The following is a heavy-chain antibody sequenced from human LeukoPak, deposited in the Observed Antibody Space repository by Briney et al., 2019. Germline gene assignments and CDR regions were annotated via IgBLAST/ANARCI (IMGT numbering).Heavy chain of an antibody. D-gene: IGHD2-2*01. V-gene: IGHV3-74*01. CDR1: GFALSSYW. Sequence: GGSLRLSCEASGFALSSYWMHWVRQAPGKGLVWVSDINSDGSTTRYADSVKGRFTISRDNAKNTLYLEMNSLRAEDTAVYYCATRDYTSSKYWGQGTLVTVSP. J-gene: IGHJ4*02. CDR3: ATRDYTSSKY. CDR2: INSDGSTT.